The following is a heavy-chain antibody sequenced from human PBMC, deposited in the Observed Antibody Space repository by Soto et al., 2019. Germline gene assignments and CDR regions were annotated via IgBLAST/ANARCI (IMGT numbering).Heavy chain of an antibody. CDR1: GFSFTRYG. Sequence: GGSLRLSCAASGFSFTRYGFHCVRQAPCKGLEWLAAIWHDGSKEYYVESVKGRFTVSRDNSNNTLYMQMNNLRAEDTAIYYCAKTHGVITVITSFAHWGQGTKVTVSS. V-gene: IGHV3-33*08. D-gene: IGHD3-16*01. J-gene: IGHJ4*02. CDR3: AKTHGVITVITSFAH. CDR2: IWHDGSKE.